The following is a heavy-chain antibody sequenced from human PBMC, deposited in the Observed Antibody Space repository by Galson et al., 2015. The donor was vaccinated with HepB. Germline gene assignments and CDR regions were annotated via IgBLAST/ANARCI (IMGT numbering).Heavy chain of an antibody. CDR2: ISYDGSNK. Sequence: SLRLSCAASGFTFSSYGMHWVRQAPGKGLEWVAVISYDGSNKYYADSVKGRFTISRDNSKNTLYLQMNSLRAEDTAVYYCASGPALLRGGIPGYYFDYWGQGTLVTVSS. J-gene: IGHJ4*02. V-gene: IGHV3-30*03. CDR1: GFTFSSYG. CDR3: ASGPALLRGGIPGYYFDY. D-gene: IGHD2-15*01.